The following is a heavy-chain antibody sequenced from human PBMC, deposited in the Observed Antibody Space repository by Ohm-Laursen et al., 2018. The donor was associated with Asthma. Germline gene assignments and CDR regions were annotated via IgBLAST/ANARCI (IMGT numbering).Heavy chain of an antibody. CDR2: INSVFATT. Sequence: VASVKVSCKPSGGTFSNYVIGWVRQAPGQGLEWMGGINSVFATTDYGQKFRGRVTITADESTATVYMELSSLRSDDTALYYCGRKRGSCITSTCYSLDFWGQGTLITVSS. D-gene: IGHD2-15*01. CDR1: GGTFSNYV. V-gene: IGHV1-69*13. J-gene: IGHJ4*02. CDR3: GRKRGSCITSTCYSLDF.